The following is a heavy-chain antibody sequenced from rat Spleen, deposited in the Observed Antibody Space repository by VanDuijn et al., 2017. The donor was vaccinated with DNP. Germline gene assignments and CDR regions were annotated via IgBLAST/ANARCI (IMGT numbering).Heavy chain of an antibody. CDR1: GFIFSDYY. CDR2: ISFDGSST. D-gene: IGHD1-12*02. V-gene: IGHV5-22*01. CDR3: ARVGDLHDGGDGDVLDA. Sequence: EVQLVESGGGLVQPGRSLKISCAASGFIFSDYYMAWVRQGPTKGLEWVAYISFDGSSTYYGDSVKGRFTISRDNAKSTLYLQMNGLRSEDMATYYCARVGDLHDGGDGDVLDAWGQGTSVTVSS. J-gene: IGHJ4*01.